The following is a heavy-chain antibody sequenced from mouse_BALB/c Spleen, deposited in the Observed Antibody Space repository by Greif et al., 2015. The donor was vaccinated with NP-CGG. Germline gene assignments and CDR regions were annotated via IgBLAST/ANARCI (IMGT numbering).Heavy chain of an antibody. D-gene: IGHD2-10*02. CDR3: TRSGYGNYFDY. CDR2: INPSNGGT. V-gene: IGHV1S81*02. Sequence: QVQLKHSGAELVKPGASVKLSCKASGYTFSSYYMYWVKQRPGQGLEWIGEINPSNGGTNLNEKFKSKATLTVDKSSSTAYMQLSSLTSEDSAVYYCTRSGYGNYFDYWGQGTTLTVSS. CDR1: GYTFSSYY. J-gene: IGHJ2*01.